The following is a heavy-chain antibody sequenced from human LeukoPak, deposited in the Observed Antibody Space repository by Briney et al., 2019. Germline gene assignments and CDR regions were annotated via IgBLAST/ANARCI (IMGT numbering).Heavy chain of an antibody. Sequence: GESLKISCKGSGSSFTSYWIGWVRQMPGKGLEWMGIIYPGDSDTRYSPSFQGQVTISADKSISTAYLQWSSLKASDTAIYYCARAGSYGSSPFDYWGQGTLVTVSS. CDR1: GSSFTSYW. CDR3: ARAGSYGSSPFDY. CDR2: IYPGDSDT. J-gene: IGHJ4*02. V-gene: IGHV5-51*01. D-gene: IGHD5-18*01.